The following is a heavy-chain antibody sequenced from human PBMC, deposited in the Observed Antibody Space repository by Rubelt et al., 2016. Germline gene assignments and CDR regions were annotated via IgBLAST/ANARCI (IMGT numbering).Heavy chain of an antibody. Sequence: QVQLQQWGAGLLKPSETLSLTCAVYGGSFSSYFWTWIRQSPGKGLEWIGEIDQSGSTNYNPSLTSRVTISVDTSKNQFSLKLGAVTGADTAVYYCARRSTGVGFDCWGQGTLVTVSS. CDR2: IDQSGST. CDR1: GGSFSSYF. J-gene: IGHJ4*02. CDR3: ARRSTGVGFDC. D-gene: IGHD3-10*01. V-gene: IGHV4-34*01.